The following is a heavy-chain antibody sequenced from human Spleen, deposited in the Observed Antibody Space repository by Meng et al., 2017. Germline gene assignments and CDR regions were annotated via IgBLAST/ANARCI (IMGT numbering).Heavy chain of an antibody. Sequence: GSLRLSCTVSGGSISSYYWSWIRQPPGKGLEWIGYIYYSGSTNYNPSLKSRATISVDTSQNNLSLKLSSVAAADSAVYYCARGPTTMAHDFDYWGQGTLVTVSS. CDR3: ARGPTTMAHDFDY. J-gene: IGHJ4*02. D-gene: IGHD4-11*01. CDR2: IYYSGST. CDR1: GGSISSYY. V-gene: IGHV4-59*12.